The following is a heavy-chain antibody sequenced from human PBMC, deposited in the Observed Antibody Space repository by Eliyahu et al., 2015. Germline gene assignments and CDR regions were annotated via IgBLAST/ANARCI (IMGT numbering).Heavy chain of an antibody. CDR2: IYYKGST. CDR3: ARAARSGSYYRNDAFDI. CDR1: GGSVSSGXYF. Sequence: QVQLQESGPGLVKPPETLSLTCTVSGGSVSSGXYFWSWIRQPPGRGLEWIGNIYYKGSTNYNPSLESRVTISVDTSKNQFSLKLRSVTAADTAAYYCARAARSGSYYRNDAFDIWGQGTMVTVSS. D-gene: IGHD1-26*01. J-gene: IGHJ3*02. V-gene: IGHV4-61*01.